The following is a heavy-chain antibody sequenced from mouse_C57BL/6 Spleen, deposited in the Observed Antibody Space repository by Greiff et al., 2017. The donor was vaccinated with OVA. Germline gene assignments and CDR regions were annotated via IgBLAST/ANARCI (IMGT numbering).Heavy chain of an antibody. CDR2: IRSKSNNYAT. J-gene: IGHJ4*01. CDR3: VRQIDYAMDY. V-gene: IGHV10-1*01. CDR1: GFSFNTYA. Sequence: EVKLVESGGGLVQPKGSLKLSCAASGFSFNTYAMNWVRQAPGKGLEWVARIRSKSNNYATYYADSVKDRFTISRDDSESMLYLQMNNLKTEDTAMYYCVRQIDYAMDYWGQGTSVTVSS.